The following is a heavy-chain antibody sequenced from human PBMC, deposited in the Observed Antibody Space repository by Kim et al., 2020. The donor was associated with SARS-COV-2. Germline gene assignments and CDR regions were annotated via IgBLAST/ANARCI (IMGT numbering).Heavy chain of an antibody. V-gene: IGHV4-61*01. CDR2: IYYSGST. Sequence: SETLSLTCTVSGGSVSSGSYYWSWIRQPPGKGLEWIGYIYYSGSTNYNPSLKSRVTISVDTSKNQFSLKLSSVTAADTAVYYCARDPVSIAAAGTGTGMDVWGQGTTVTVSS. CDR3: ARDPVSIAAAGTGTGMDV. CDR1: GGSVSSGSYY. D-gene: IGHD6-13*01. J-gene: IGHJ6*02.